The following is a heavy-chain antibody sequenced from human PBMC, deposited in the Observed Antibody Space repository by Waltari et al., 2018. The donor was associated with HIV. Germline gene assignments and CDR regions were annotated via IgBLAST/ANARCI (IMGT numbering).Heavy chain of an antibody. CDR3: AKGASCWSPGY. CDR2: ISYYGDNK. D-gene: IGHD6-19*01. V-gene: IGHV3-30*18. Sequence: QVQLVESGGGVVMTGRSRRLSCAALRFSSGSYAMHWVRQAPGKGLEWVAVISYYGDNKYYADSVKVRFTISRDNSKNTLYLQMNSLRAEDTAVYYWAKGASCWSPGYWGQGTLVTVSS. J-gene: IGHJ4*02. CDR1: RFSSGSYA.